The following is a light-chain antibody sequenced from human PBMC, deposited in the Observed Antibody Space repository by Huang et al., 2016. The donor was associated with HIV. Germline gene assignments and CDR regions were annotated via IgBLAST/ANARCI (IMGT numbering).Light chain of an antibody. CDR2: EAY. J-gene: IGKJ2*01. Sequence: VLTQTPLSLSVVPGQPASISCKSSQSLLHSDGKTFLYWFLQKAGQAPQLIIYEAYSRYPRMPDRFTGSGSGTDFTLTISRVEAEDVGVYFCMQALHLPYTFGQGTRLGI. V-gene: IGKV2-29*02. CDR3: MQALHLPYT. CDR1: QSLLHSDGKTF.